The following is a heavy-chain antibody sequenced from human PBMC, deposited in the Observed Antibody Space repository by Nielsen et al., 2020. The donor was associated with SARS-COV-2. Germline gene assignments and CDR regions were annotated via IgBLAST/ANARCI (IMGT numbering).Heavy chain of an antibody. CDR3: ARIYYYDSSGYYPDYYYYGMDV. Sequence: GESLKISCAASGFTFSSYSMNWVRQAPGKGLEWVSSISSSSSYIYYADSVKGRFTISRDNAKNSLYLQMNSLRAEDTAVYYCARIYYYDSSGYYPDYYYYGMDVWGQGTTVTVSS. V-gene: IGHV3-21*01. J-gene: IGHJ6*02. D-gene: IGHD3-22*01. CDR2: ISSSSSYI. CDR1: GFTFSSYS.